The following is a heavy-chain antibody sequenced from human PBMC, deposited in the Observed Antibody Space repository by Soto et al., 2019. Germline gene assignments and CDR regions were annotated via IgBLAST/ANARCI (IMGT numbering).Heavy chain of an antibody. Sequence: EVQLVESGGGLVQPGGSLRLSCAASGFTFSSYEMNWVRQAPGKGLEWVSYISSSGSTIYYADSVKGRFTISRDNAKNSLYLQMNSLRAEDTAVYYCARYYYDSSGYYDYWGQGTLATVSS. CDR2: ISSSGSTI. CDR1: GFTFSSYE. D-gene: IGHD3-22*01. V-gene: IGHV3-48*03. CDR3: ARYYYDSSGYYDY. J-gene: IGHJ4*02.